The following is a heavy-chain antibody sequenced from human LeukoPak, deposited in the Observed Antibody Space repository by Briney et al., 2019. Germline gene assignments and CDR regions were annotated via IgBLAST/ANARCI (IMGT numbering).Heavy chain of an antibody. D-gene: IGHD3-10*01. J-gene: IGHJ4*02. CDR3: AKDRYYYGSGSYYNVGY. Sequence: GGSLRLSCAASGFTFSSYGMHWVRQAPGKGLEWVAVISYDGSNKYYADSVKGRFTISRDNSKNTLYLQMNSLRAEDTAVYYCAKDRYYYGSGSYYNVGYWGQGTLVTVSS. V-gene: IGHV3-30*18. CDR1: GFTFSSYG. CDR2: ISYDGSNK.